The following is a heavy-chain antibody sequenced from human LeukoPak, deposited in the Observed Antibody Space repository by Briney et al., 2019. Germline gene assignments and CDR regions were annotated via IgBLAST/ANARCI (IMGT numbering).Heavy chain of an antibody. D-gene: IGHD3-22*01. CDR1: RFSFSSYT. J-gene: IGHJ4*02. CDR2: ISSSSGYI. CDR3: ARVFYYDSSVLDY. Sequence: GGSLRLSCAASRFSFSSYTMNWVRQAPGKGLEWVSSISSSSGYIYYADSVKGRFTISRDNAKNSLYLQMNSLRAEDTAVYYCARVFYYDSSVLDYWGQGTLVTVSS. V-gene: IGHV3-21*01.